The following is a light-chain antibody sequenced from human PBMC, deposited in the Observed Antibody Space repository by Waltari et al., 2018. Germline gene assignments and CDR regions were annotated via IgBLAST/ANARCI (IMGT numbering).Light chain of an antibody. CDR2: EVT. CDR1: NSDVGSYNF. V-gene: IGLV2-14*01. J-gene: IGLJ1*01. CDR3: SSYTTSRTYV. Sequence: QSALTQPASVSGSPGQSITISCTGTNSDVGSYNFVSWFQQHPGEAPHLMIYEVTNRPAGVSNRFSGSKSGNTASLITAGLQGEDEADYYCSSYTTSRTYVFGTGTKVTVL.